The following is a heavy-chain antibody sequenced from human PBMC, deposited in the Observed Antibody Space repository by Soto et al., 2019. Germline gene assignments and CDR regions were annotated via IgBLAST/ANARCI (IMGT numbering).Heavy chain of an antibody. CDR1: GASIKSGDYW. Sequence: QVQLQESGPGLVKPSQTLSLTCTVSGASIKSGDYWWSWIRQPPGKGLEWIGYIYYSDTTYYNPSLKSRVTMSIDTSKNQFSLRLTSVTAADTAVYYCAREAQSPSTWFDPWGQGTQVTVSS. CDR2: IYYSDTT. V-gene: IGHV4-30-4*01. J-gene: IGHJ5*02. CDR3: AREAQSPSTWFDP.